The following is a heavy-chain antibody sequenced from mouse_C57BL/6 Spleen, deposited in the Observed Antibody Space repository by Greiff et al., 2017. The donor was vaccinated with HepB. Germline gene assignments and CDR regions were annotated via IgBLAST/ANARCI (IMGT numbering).Heavy chain of an antibody. CDR3: TRGTAQVPFAY. V-gene: IGHV1-15*01. D-gene: IGHD3-2*02. J-gene: IGHJ3*01. CDR1: GYTFTDYE. Sequence: SGAELVRPGASVTLSCKASGYTFTDYEMHWVKQTPVHGLEWIGAIDPETGGTAYNQKFKGKAILTADKSSSTAYMELRSLTSEDSAVYYCTRGTAQVPFAYWGQGTLVTVSA. CDR2: IDPETGGT.